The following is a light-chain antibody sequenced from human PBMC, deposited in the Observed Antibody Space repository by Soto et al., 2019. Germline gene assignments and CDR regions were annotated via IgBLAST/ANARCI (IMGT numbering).Light chain of an antibody. CDR3: QSYDSSLNVV. CDR2: GNN. Sequence: QSVLTQPPSVSGAPGQRVTISCTWSSSNIGAGYDVHWYQQLPGTAPKLLIYGNNNRPSGVPDRFSGSKSGTSASLAITGLQAEDEADYYCQSYDSSLNVVFGGGTKLTVL. CDR1: SSNIGAGYD. J-gene: IGLJ2*01. V-gene: IGLV1-40*01.